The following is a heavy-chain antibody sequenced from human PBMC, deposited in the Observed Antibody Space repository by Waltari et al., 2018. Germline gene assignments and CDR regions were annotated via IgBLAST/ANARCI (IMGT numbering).Heavy chain of an antibody. CDR1: GGSISSSSYY. D-gene: IGHD6-19*01. Sequence: QLQLQESGPGLVKPSETLSLTCTVSGGSISSSSYYWGWIRQPPGKGLEWIGSIYYSGSTYYNPSLKSRVTISVDTSKNQFSLKRSSVTAADTAVYYCARDGGSSGWSRYCGMDVWGQGTTVTVSS. V-gene: IGHV4-39*07. J-gene: IGHJ6*02. CDR2: IYYSGST. CDR3: ARDGGSSGWSRYCGMDV.